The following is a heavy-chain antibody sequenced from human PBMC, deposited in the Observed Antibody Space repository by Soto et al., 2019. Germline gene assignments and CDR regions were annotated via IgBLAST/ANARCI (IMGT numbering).Heavy chain of an antibody. CDR1: GGSFSGYY. D-gene: IGHD6-19*01. CDR3: ARYHQWRDRGNWFDP. CDR2: INHSGST. V-gene: IGHV4-34*01. Sequence: PSETLSLTCAVYGGSFSGYYWSWIRQPPGKGLEWIGEINHSGSTNYNPSLKSRVTISVDTSKNQFSLKLSSVTAADTAVYYCARYHQWRDRGNWFDPWGQGTLVIVSS. J-gene: IGHJ5*02.